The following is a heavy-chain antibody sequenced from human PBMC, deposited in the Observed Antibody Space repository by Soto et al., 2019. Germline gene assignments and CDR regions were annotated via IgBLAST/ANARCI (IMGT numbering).Heavy chain of an antibody. CDR3: ARDRYCSSTSCYIYYYYYGMDV. CDR1: GYTFTSYG. J-gene: IGHJ6*02. V-gene: IGHV1-18*01. D-gene: IGHD2-2*02. CDR2: ISAYNGNT. Sequence: QVQLVQSGAEVKKPGASVKVSCKASGYTFTSYGISWVRQAPGQGVEWMGWISAYNGNTNYAQKLQGRVTMTTDTSTSTAYMELRSLRSDYTAVYYCARDRYCSSTSCYIYYYYYGMDVWGQGTTVTVSS.